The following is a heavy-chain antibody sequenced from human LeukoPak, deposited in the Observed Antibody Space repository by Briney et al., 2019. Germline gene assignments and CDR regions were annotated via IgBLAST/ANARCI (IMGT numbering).Heavy chain of an antibody. Sequence: PSETLSLTCTVSSGSISSYYWSWIRQPPGKGLEWIGYIYYSGSTNYNPSLKSRVTISVDTSKNQFSLKLSSVTAAGTAVYYCAREKPPFDYWGQGTLVTVSS. CDR2: IYYSGST. V-gene: IGHV4-59*12. CDR1: SGSISSYY. CDR3: AREKPPFDY. J-gene: IGHJ4*02.